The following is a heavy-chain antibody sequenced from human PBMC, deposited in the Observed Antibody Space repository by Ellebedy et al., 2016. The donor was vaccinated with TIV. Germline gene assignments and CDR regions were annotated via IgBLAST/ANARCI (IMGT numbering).Heavy chain of an antibody. Sequence: GESLKISCAASGFNFSSYWMSWVRQAPGKGLEWVANIKQDGSEKYYVDSVKGRFTISRDNSNDAVYLQMDSLRANDTALYYCTRALHYDPTTSDFWGQGTLVIVSS. CDR3: TRALHYDPTTSDF. D-gene: IGHD3-3*01. CDR2: IKQDGSEK. J-gene: IGHJ4*02. V-gene: IGHV3-7*01. CDR1: GFNFSSYW.